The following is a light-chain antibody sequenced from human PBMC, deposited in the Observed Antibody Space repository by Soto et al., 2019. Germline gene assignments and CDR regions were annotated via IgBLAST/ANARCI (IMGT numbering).Light chain of an antibody. CDR2: KAS. CDR1: QSIISW. Sequence: DIPMTQSPSTLSASVGDRVTITCRASQSIISWSAWYQQRPGKAPNLLIYKASSLEGGVPSRFSGSGSGTEFTLTISSLQPDDSATYYCQQYHGFPITFGQGTRLEIK. J-gene: IGKJ5*01. CDR3: QQYHGFPIT. V-gene: IGKV1-5*03.